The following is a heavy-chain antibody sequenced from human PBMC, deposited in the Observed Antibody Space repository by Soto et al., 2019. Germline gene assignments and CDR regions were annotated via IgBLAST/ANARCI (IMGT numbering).Heavy chain of an antibody. J-gene: IGHJ4*02. CDR1: GFTFSSYA. D-gene: IGHD4-17*01. CDR2: ISYDGSNK. Sequence: PGGSLRLSCAASGFTFSSYAMHWVRQAPGKGLEWVAVISYDGSNKYYADSVKGRFTISRDNSKNTLYLQMNSLRAEDTAVYYCARVHYGDYLFESGGQGPLVTGSS. CDR3: ARVHYGDYLFES. V-gene: IGHV3-30-3*01.